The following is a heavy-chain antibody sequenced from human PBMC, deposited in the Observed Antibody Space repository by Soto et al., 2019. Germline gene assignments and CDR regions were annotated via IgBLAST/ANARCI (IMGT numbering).Heavy chain of an antibody. D-gene: IGHD4-17*01. J-gene: IGHJ3*02. CDR3: ARGSEDYGDYVAFDI. V-gene: IGHV1-69*13. CDR1: GGTFSRDA. Sequence: ASALVSCTAAGGTFSRDAIIWVRQAPGQGLEWMGGIIPIFGTANYAQKFQGSVTITADESTSTAYMELSSLRSEDTAVYYCARGSEDYGDYVAFDIWGQGTRVT. CDR2: IIPIFGTA.